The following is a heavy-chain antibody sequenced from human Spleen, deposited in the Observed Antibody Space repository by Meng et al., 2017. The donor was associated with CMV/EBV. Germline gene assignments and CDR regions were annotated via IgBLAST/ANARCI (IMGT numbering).Heavy chain of an antibody. V-gene: IGHV3-21*04. Sequence: GGSLRLSCAASGLTFSSFAMSWVRQAPGKGPEWVSSISSSSGYIYYADSVKGRFTISRDNAKNSLFLQMNSLRAEDTAVYYCANAGYCSSTSCYRNGMDVWGQGTTVTVSS. J-gene: IGHJ6*02. CDR1: GLTFSSFA. D-gene: IGHD2-2*03. CDR2: ISSSSGYI. CDR3: ANAGYCSSTSCYRNGMDV.